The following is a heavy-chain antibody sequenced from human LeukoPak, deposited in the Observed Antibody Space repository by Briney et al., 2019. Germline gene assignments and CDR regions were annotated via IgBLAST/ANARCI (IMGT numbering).Heavy chain of an antibody. CDR3: ARGRQQLVTSRFDC. V-gene: IGHV4-34*01. CDR2: INHSGST. CDR1: GGSFSGYY. Sequence: SETLSLTCAVYGGSFSGYYWSWIRQPPGKGLEWIGEINHSGSTNYNPSLKSRVTISVDTSKNQFSLKLSSVTAADTAVYYCARGRQQLVTSRFDCWGQGTLVTVSS. J-gene: IGHJ4*02. D-gene: IGHD6-13*01.